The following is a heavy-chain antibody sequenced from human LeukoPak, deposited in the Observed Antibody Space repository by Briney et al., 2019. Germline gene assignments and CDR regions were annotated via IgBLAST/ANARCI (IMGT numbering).Heavy chain of an antibody. CDR2: MNPISGPT. D-gene: IGHD1-1*01. V-gene: IGHV1-8*01. Sequence: GASVKVSCKASGYTFSSYDINWVRQAAGQGLEWMGWMNPISGPTGYADSFQGRVTMTRDTSITTAFMELSNLRSDDTAIYYCARVKRYPTVWFDPWGQGTLVIVSS. J-gene: IGHJ5*01. CDR1: GYTFSSYD. CDR3: ARVKRYPTVWFDP.